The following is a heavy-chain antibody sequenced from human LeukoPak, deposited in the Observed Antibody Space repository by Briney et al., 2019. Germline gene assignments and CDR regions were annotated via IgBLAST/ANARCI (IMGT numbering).Heavy chain of an antibody. Sequence: GGSLILSCAGSGFTFSSYAMHWVRQAPGKGLEWVAVISYDVSNKYYADSVKDRFTISRNNSKNTLYLQMNRLKDEDTAVYYCARAYCSSSSCYHPPYSYGMDVWGQGTTVTVSS. V-gene: IGHV3-30-3*01. CDR1: GFTFSSYA. CDR3: ARAYCSSSSCYHPPYSYGMDV. J-gene: IGHJ6*01. D-gene: IGHD2-2*01. CDR2: ISYDVSNK.